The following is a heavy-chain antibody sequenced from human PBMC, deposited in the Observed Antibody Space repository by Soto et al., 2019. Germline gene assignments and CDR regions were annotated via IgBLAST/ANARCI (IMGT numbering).Heavy chain of an antibody. CDR3: ARAYNWNDGGGQYCHYCGMDV. CDR1: GGSISSGGYY. CDR2: IYYSGST. V-gene: IGHV4-31*03. Sequence: SETLSLTCTVSGGSISSGGYYWSWIRQHPGKGLEWIGYIYYSGSTYYNPSLKSRVTISVDTSKNQFSLKLSTVTAADTAVYYCARAYNWNDGGGQYCHYCGMDVWGQGTTVTVSS. D-gene: IGHD1-20*01. J-gene: IGHJ6*02.